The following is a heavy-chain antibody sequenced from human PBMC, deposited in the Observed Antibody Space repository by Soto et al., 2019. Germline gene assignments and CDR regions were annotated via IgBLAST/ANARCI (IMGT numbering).Heavy chain of an antibody. V-gene: IGHV3-48*03. Sequence: GGSLRLSCAASGFTFSNYEMNWVRQTPGKGLEWVSYISYTGSAIYYADSVRGRFTIPRDNSKNSLYLQMNSLRAEDTAVYYCARGLRIYYDRSGLHYWGQGTLVTVSS. CDR1: GFTFSNYE. J-gene: IGHJ4*02. D-gene: IGHD3-22*01. CDR3: ARGLRIYYDRSGLHY. CDR2: ISYTGSAI.